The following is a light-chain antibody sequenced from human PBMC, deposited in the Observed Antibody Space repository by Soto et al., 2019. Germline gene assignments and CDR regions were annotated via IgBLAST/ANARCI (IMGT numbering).Light chain of an antibody. CDR3: QQYGSSWT. J-gene: IGKJ1*01. CDR2: GAS. Sequence: IVFTQSPCTLSLSPGERATLSCRASQSVSSSYLAWYQQKPGQAPRLLIFGASSRATGIPDRFSGSGSETEFTLNINRLEPEDFAVYYCQQYGSSWTFGQGTKVDIK. CDR1: QSVSSSY. V-gene: IGKV3-20*01.